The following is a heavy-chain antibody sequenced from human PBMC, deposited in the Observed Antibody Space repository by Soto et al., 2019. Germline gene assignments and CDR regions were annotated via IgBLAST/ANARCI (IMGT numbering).Heavy chain of an antibody. Sequence: SETLSLTCAVYGGSFSGYYWSWIRQPPGKGLEWIGEINHSGSTNYNPSLKSRVTISVDTSKNQFSLKLSSVTAADTAVYYCAGNIVVVTDYYYYGMDVWGQGTTVTGSS. J-gene: IGHJ6*02. D-gene: IGHD2-21*02. V-gene: IGHV4-34*01. CDR2: INHSGST. CDR3: AGNIVVVTDYYYYGMDV. CDR1: GGSFSGYY.